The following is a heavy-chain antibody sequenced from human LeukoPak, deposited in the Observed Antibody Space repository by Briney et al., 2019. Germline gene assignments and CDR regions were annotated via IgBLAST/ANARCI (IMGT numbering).Heavy chain of an antibody. CDR1: GFTFSSYS. CDR3: ARNKGRNWFDP. CDR2: ISSSSSYI. J-gene: IGHJ5*02. Sequence: GGPLRLSCAASGFTFSSYSMNWVRQAPGKGLEWVSSISSSSSYIYYADSVKGRFTISRDNAKNSLYLQMNSLRAEDTAVYYCARNKGRNWFDPWGQGTLVTVSS. D-gene: IGHD1/OR15-1a*01. V-gene: IGHV3-21*01.